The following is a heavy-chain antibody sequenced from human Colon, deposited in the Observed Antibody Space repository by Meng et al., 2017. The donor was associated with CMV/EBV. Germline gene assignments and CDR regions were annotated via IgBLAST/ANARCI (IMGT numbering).Heavy chain of an antibody. Sequence: CKPSGYSFTRYGVSWMRQAPGQGLEWMGWIGTYNGDTNYAQKLQGRLTMTTDTSTSTAYLELRSLTSDDTAVYYCARDLAGGNPADCWGQGTLVTVSS. D-gene: IGHD4-23*01. CDR2: IGTYNGDT. V-gene: IGHV1-18*01. J-gene: IGHJ4*02. CDR1: GYSFTRYG. CDR3: ARDLAGGNPADC.